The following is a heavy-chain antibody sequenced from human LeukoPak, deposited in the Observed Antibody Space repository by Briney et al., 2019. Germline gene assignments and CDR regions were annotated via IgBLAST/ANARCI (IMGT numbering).Heavy chain of an antibody. D-gene: IGHD2-2*01. V-gene: IGHV1-69*01. CDR3: ATRRRYCSSTSCPPYYYYGMDV. Sequence: ASVKVSSKASGGTFSIYAISWGRQAPGQGLEWMGGIIPIFGTANYAQKFQGRVTITADESTSTAYMELSSLRSEDTAVYYCATRRRYCSSTSCPPYYYYGMDVWGQGTTVTVSS. J-gene: IGHJ6*02. CDR2: IIPIFGTA. CDR1: GGTFSIYA.